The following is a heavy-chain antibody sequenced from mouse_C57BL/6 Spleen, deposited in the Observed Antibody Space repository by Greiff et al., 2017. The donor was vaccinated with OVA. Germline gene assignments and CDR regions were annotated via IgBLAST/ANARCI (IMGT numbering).Heavy chain of an antibody. Sequence: QVQLQQPGAELVRPGSSVKLSCKASGYTFTSYWMHWVKQRPIQGLEWIGNIYPSDSETHYNQKFKDKATLTVDKSSSTAYMQLSSLTSEDSAVYYCARSDVNGGTCFAYWGQGTLVTVSA. CDR1: GYTFTSYW. CDR2: IYPSDSET. CDR3: ARSDVNGGTCFAY. V-gene: IGHV1-52*01. J-gene: IGHJ3*01.